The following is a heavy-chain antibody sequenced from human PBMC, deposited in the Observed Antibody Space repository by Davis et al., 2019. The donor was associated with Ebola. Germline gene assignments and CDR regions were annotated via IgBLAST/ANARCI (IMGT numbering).Heavy chain of an antibody. V-gene: IGHV3-21*01. CDR1: GFTFSTYS. Sequence: GESLKISCAASGFTFSTYSMNWVRQAPGKGLEWVSSISSSSSYIYYADSVKGRFPISRDNAKNSLYLQMNSLRAEDTAVYYCARDLGSSPEHYYYYYGMDVWGQGTTVTVSS. J-gene: IGHJ6*02. CDR3: ARDLGSSPEHYYYYYGMDV. D-gene: IGHD6-6*01. CDR2: ISSSSSYI.